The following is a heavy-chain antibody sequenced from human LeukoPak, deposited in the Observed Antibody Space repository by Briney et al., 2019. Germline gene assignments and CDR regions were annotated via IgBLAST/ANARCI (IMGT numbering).Heavy chain of an antibody. V-gene: IGHV3-33*01. CDR3: ARLGSSWSSDY. J-gene: IGHJ4*02. CDR2: IWYDGRKE. Sequence: GGSLRLSCAASGFTFTSYGMHWVRQAPGKGLEWVALIWYDGRKEYYADSVKGRFTISRDDSRNTLYLQMDGLRAEATAVYYCARLGSSWSSDYWGQGTLVAVSS. D-gene: IGHD6-13*01. CDR1: GFTFTSYG.